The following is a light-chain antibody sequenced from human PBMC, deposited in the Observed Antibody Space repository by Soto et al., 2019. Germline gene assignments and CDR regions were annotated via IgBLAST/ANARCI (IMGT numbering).Light chain of an antibody. V-gene: IGLV1-51*02. J-gene: IGLJ1*01. CDR1: SSNIGNNY. CDR3: GTWDSSLSADV. CDR2: ENN. Sequence: QSVLTQPPSVSAAPGQKVTIACYGSSSNIGNNYVSWYQQLPGTAPKLLIYENNKRPSGIPDRFSGSKSGTSATLGITGLQTGDEDDYYCGTWDSSLSADVFGTGTKVTVL.